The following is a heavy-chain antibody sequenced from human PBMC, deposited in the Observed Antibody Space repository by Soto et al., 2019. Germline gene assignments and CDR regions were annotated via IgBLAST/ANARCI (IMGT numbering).Heavy chain of an antibody. CDR2: INPNSGGT. Sequence: GASVKVSCKASGYTFTSYYMHWVRQAPGQGLEWMGWINPNSGGTNYAQKFQGRVTMTRDTSISTAYMELSRLRSDDTAVYYCARVPQLSGSIDYWGQGTLVTVSS. D-gene: IGHD3-10*01. V-gene: IGHV1-2*02. CDR1: GYTFTSYY. CDR3: ARVPQLSGSIDY. J-gene: IGHJ4*02.